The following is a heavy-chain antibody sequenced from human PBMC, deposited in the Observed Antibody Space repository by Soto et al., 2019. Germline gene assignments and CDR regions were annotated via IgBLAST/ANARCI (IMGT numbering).Heavy chain of an antibody. CDR1: GFTFSSHA. Sequence: GGSLRLSCAASGFTFSSHAMGWLRQAPVAGPEWVAFVDGSGGDTSYADSVKGRFTISRDNSDNSLFLHMNSLRAEDTGRYFCAKEIFAAAYAATSAFDLWGQGT. D-gene: IGHD2-8*01. CDR2: VDGSGGDT. J-gene: IGHJ4*02. CDR3: AKEIFAAAYAATSAFDL. V-gene: IGHV3-23*01.